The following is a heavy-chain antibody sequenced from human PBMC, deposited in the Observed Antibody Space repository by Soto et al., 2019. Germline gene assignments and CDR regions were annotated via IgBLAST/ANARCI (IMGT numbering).Heavy chain of an antibody. CDR1: GYTFTSYG. Sequence: GASVKVSCQASGYTFTSYGISWVRQAPGQGLEWMGWISAYNGNTNYAQKLQGRVTMTTDTSTSTAYMELRSLRSDDTAVYYCARSITMIVATRPYCFDYWGQGTLVTVSS. V-gene: IGHV1-18*01. J-gene: IGHJ4*02. D-gene: IGHD3-22*01. CDR2: ISAYNGNT. CDR3: ARSITMIVATRPYCFDY.